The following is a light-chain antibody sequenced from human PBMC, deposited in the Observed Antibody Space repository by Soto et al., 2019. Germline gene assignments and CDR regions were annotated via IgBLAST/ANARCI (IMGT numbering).Light chain of an antibody. CDR2: GAS. V-gene: IGKV3-20*01. CDR3: QQHGSSPWT. Sequence: EIVVTQSPGTLSLSPGERATLSCRASQSVSSSYLAWYQQKPGQAPRLLIYGASSRATGIPDRFSGSGSGTDFTLTISRLEPEEFAVYHCQQHGSSPWTSGQGTKVE. J-gene: IGKJ1*01. CDR1: QSVSSSY.